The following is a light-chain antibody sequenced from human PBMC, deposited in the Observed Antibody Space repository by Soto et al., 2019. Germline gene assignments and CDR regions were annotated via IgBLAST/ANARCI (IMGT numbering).Light chain of an antibody. J-gene: IGLJ3*02. Sequence: QPVLTQPPSVSGAPGQRVTISCTGSSSXXGAGYDVQWYQQLPGTAPKLLIYGDTNRPSGVPDRFSGSNSGTSASLAITGLQAEDESDYYCQSYDSSLSGSVFGGGTKLTVL. CDR2: GDT. CDR1: SSXXGAGYD. CDR3: QSYDSSLSGSV. V-gene: IGLV1-40*01.